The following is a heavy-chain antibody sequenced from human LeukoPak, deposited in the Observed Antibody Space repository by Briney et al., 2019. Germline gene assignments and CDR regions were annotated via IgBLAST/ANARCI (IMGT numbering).Heavy chain of an antibody. CDR2: IKTNSGGT. CDR1: GYAFTDYY. V-gene: IGHV1-2*02. Sequence: AAGKPSCKASGYAFTDYYLHLVRQAPGQGLEWMGGIKTNSGGTNYAQKVHDRGTMTRDTAISTAYMELSMLRSDDTAVDYCANAGIWDYSDTSGYHNGAFDIWGQGTIIPVSS. J-gene: IGHJ3*02. D-gene: IGHD3-22*01. CDR3: ANAGIWDYSDTSGYHNGAFDI.